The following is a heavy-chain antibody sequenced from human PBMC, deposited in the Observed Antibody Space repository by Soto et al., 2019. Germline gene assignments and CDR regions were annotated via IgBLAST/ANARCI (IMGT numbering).Heavy chain of an antibody. CDR1: GGTLSTYA. Sequence: QVQLVQSGAEVKKPESSVKVSCKAPGGTLSTYAISWVRQARGQGLEWMGGIIPVFGTANYAQRFQDRVTITADESTNTVYMELSSLRSEDTAVYFCASGIQLWLRRINNGYSGWGQGTLVTVSS. D-gene: IGHD5-18*01. V-gene: IGHV1-69*12. J-gene: IGHJ4*02. CDR2: IIPVFGTA. CDR3: ASGIQLWLRRINNGYSG.